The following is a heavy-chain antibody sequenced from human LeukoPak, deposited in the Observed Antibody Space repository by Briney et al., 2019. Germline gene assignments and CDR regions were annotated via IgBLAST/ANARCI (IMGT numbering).Heavy chain of an antibody. V-gene: IGHV3-21*01. CDR2: IISGSTHT. CDR3: AKDTTSTDGFDY. CDR1: GLTSSSFS. Sequence: PGGSLRLSSPASGLTSSSFSINWVRPAPGEGLEWVSSIISGSTHTYHADSVKGRFTISRDNAKNTLYLQMNSLRAEDTAVYYCAKDTTSTDGFDYWGQGTLVTVSS. D-gene: IGHD1-1*01. J-gene: IGHJ4*02.